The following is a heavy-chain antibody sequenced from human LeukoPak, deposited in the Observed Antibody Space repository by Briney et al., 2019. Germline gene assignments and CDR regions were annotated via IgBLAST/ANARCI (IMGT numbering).Heavy chain of an antibody. Sequence: SETLSLTCAVYGGSFSGHYWSWIRQPPGKGLEWIGEINHSGSTNYNPSLKSRVTISVDTSKNQFSLKLSSVTAADTAVYYCARMHASGHYFDYWGQGTLVTVSS. D-gene: IGHD6-25*01. J-gene: IGHJ4*02. CDR2: INHSGST. CDR1: GGSFSGHY. CDR3: ARMHASGHYFDY. V-gene: IGHV4-34*01.